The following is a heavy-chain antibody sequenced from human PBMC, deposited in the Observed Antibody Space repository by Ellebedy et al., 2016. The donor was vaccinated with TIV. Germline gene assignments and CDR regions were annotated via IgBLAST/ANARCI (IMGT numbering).Heavy chain of an antibody. V-gene: IGHV3-53*01. CDR2: PYRNGTT. Sequence: GGSLRLSCAASGFTVSTYFMTWVRQAPGKGLEWFSVPYRNGTTYYADSVKGRFTISRDNSKNTLYLQMNSLRAEDAAVYYCARDGYYGSGPGGMDVWGQGTTVTVSS. CDR3: ARDGYYGSGPGGMDV. CDR1: GFTVSTYF. J-gene: IGHJ6*02. D-gene: IGHD3-10*01.